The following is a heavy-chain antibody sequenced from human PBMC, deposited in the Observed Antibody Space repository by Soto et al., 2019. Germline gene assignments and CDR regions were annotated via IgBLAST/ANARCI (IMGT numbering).Heavy chain of an antibody. V-gene: IGHV3-30*18. CDR2: MSYDGSNK. D-gene: IGHD1-26*01. CDR1: GFIFSSYG. CDR3: SKDNGWEQLTDYHYGMNV. Sequence: QVQLVESGGGVVQPGRSLRLSCAASGFIFSSYGMHWVRQAPGKGLEWVAVMSYDGSNKYYADSVKGRFTISRDNSKNTLYLQMNSLRAEDTAVYYCSKDNGWEQLTDYHYGMNVWGLGTTVTVSS. J-gene: IGHJ6*02.